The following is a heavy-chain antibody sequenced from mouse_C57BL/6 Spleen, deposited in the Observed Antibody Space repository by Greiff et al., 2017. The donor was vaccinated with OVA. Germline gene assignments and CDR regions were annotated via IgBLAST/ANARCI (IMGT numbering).Heavy chain of an antibody. D-gene: IGHD1-1*01. CDR1: GYTFTSSW. J-gene: IGHJ2*01. V-gene: IGHV1-50*01. CDR2: IAPSDSYT. Sequence: VQLQQPGAELVKPGASVKLSCKASGYTFTSSWMQWVKQRPGQGLEWIGEIAPSDSYTNYNPKFKGKATVTVDTSSRTAYMQLSSLTSEDSAVYYCARRDYGSSHYFDDWGQGTTRTVSA. CDR3: ARRDYGSSHYFDD.